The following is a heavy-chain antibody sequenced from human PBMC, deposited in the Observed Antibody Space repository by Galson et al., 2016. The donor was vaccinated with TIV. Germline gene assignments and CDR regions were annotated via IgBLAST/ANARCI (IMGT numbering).Heavy chain of an antibody. CDR1: GGTFSSYA. CDR3: ARVAHTVPTTADY. CDR2: IIPNLGMT. J-gene: IGHJ4*02. V-gene: IGHV1-69*04. Sequence: SVKVSCKAFGGTFSSYALTWVRQAPGQGLEWMGRIIPNLGMTNYAQRFQGRVTITADTSSTTAYMELSSLRSEDTAMYYCARVAHTVPTTADYWGQGTLVTVSS. D-gene: IGHD5-12*01.